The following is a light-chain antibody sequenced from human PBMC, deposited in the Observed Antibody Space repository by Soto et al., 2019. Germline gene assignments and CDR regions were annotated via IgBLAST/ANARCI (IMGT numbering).Light chain of an antibody. J-gene: IGKJ1*01. CDR1: QTFTSGF. CDR2: GAS. V-gene: IGKV3-20*01. Sequence: EIVLTQSPGTLSLSPGERATLSCRASQTFTSGFLAWYQQKPGQAPRLLIYGASSRATGIPDRFSGSGSGTDFTLTISRLEPEDFAVYYCQQYDSSPRTFGQGIKVEIK. CDR3: QQYDSSPRT.